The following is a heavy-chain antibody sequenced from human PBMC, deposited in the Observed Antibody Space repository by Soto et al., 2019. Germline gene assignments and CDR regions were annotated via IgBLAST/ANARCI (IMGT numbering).Heavy chain of an antibody. Sequence: QVQVVESGGGLVKPGGSLRLSCAASGFTFSDHYMTWIRQAPGKGLEWLSYISSSGTTIYYAESVRGRFTISRDNAKNSLYLQMNSLRVEDSAVYYCARVGDMAYKDWGQGTLVTVSP. J-gene: IGHJ4*02. CDR3: ARVGDMAYKD. CDR1: GFTFSDHY. V-gene: IGHV3-11*01. CDR2: ISSSGTTI. D-gene: IGHD3-3*01.